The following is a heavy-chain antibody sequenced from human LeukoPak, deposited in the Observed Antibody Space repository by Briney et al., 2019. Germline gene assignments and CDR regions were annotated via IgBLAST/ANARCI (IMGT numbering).Heavy chain of an antibody. CDR2: IYSGGST. Sequence: QTGRSLRLSCAASGFTLSSNYMSWVRQAPGKGLEWVSVIYSGGSTYYADSVKGRFTISRDNSKNTLYLQMNSLRAEDTAVYYCARPRRQYGLGLGYWGQGTLVTVSS. D-gene: IGHD4-11*01. J-gene: IGHJ4*02. V-gene: IGHV3-66*02. CDR1: GFTLSSNY. CDR3: ARPRRQYGLGLGY.